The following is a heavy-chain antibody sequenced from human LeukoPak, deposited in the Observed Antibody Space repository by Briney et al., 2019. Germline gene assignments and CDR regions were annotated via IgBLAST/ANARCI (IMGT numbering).Heavy chain of an antibody. J-gene: IGHJ6*02. D-gene: IGHD1-26*01. V-gene: IGHV3-21*01. CDR2: ISSSSSYI. CDR3: ARGSYNYGMDV. Sequence: GGSLTLSCAASGFTFSSYSMNWVRQAPGKGLEWVSSISSSSSYIYYADSVKGRFTISRDNAENSLYLQMNSLRAEDTAVYYCARGSYNYGMDVWGQGTTVTVSS. CDR1: GFTFSSYS.